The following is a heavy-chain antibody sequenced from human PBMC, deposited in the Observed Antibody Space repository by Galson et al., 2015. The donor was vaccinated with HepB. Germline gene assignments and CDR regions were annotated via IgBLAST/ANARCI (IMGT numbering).Heavy chain of an antibody. CDR2: ISSSSSYI. J-gene: IGHJ6*02. Sequence: SLRLSCAASGLTFSSYSMNWVRQAPGKGLEWVSSISSSSSYIYYADSVKGRFTISRDNAKNSLYLQMNSLRAEDTAVYYCARDGEGSGSYDYGMDVWGQGTTVTVSS. CDR1: GLTFSSYS. CDR3: ARDGEGSGSYDYGMDV. D-gene: IGHD3-10*01. V-gene: IGHV3-21*01.